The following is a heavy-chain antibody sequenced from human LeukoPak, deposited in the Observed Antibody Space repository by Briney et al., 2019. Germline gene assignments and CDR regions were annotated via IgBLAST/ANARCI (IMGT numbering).Heavy chain of an antibody. Sequence: PGGSLRLSCAASGFTFRSYGMHWVRQAPGKGLEWVAVISYDGSNKYYADSVKGRFTISRDNSKNTLYLQMNSLKTEDTAVYYCARAVRGVDFDSWGQGTLVTVSS. CDR2: ISYDGSNK. CDR3: ARAVRGVDFDS. CDR1: GFTFRSYG. J-gene: IGHJ4*02. V-gene: IGHV3-30*03. D-gene: IGHD3-10*01.